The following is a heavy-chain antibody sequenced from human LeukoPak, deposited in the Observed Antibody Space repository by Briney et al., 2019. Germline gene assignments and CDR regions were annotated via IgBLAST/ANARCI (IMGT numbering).Heavy chain of an antibody. V-gene: IGHV4-59*01. J-gene: IGHJ5*02. CDR1: GGSISSYY. D-gene: IGHD1-1*01. Sequence: SETLSLTFTVSGGSISSYYWSWIRQPPGKGLEWIGYIYYSGSTNYNPSLKSRVTISIDTSKSQFSLKVSSVTAADTAVYYCARHGTTGTNLNWFDPWGQGTLVTVSS. CDR3: ARHGTTGTNLNWFDP. CDR2: IYYSGST.